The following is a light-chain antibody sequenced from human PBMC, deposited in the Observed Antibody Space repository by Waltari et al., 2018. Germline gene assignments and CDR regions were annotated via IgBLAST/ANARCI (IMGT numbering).Light chain of an antibody. CDR3: QQHYTTPWT. CDR1: QTVLYRANNKNY. Sequence: DIVMTQSPDSLAVSLGERATINCNSSQTVLYRANNKNYLTWYQHKPGQPPKLLISWASIRESGVPDRVTGSGSGTDFTLTISSLQAEDVAVYYCQQHYTTPWTFGQGTKVEIK. CDR2: WAS. J-gene: IGKJ1*01. V-gene: IGKV4-1*01.